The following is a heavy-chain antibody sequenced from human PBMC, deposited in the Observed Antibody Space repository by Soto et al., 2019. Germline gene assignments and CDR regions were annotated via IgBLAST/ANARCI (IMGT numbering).Heavy chain of an antibody. Sequence: PYVTLCRTCAVSGGSISSSNWWSWVRQPPGKGLEWIGEIYHSGNTNYNPSLKSRVTMSIDTSKNHFSLNLRSVTAADTAVYYCARGRGGGAATNLFDSCSQGTQVSVSS. V-gene: IGHV4-4*02. CDR2: IYHSGNT. D-gene: IGHD2-15*01. CDR3: ARGRGGGAATNLFDS. CDR1: GGSISSSNW. J-gene: IGHJ5*01.